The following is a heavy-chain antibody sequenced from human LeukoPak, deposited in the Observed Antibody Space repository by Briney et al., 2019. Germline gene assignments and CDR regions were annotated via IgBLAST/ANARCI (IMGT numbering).Heavy chain of an antibody. CDR1: GGSISSSSYY. V-gene: IGHV4-39*07. CDR2: IYYSGST. D-gene: IGHD3-10*01. Sequence: SETLSLTCTVSGGSISSSSYYWGWIRQPPGKGLEWIGSIYYSGSTYYNPSLKSRVTISVDTSKNQFSLKLSSVTAADTAVYYCAREGWGLTMVRGVSPYYYYYMDVWGKGTTVTISS. CDR3: AREGWGLTMVRGVSPYYYYYMDV. J-gene: IGHJ6*03.